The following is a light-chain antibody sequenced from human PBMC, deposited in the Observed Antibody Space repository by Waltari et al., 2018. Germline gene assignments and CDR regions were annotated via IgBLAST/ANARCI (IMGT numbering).Light chain of an antibody. CDR1: QSPVHSDGNTY. J-gene: IGKJ4*01. CDR2: KVS. CDR3: MQVSHWPRT. V-gene: IGKV2-30*02. Sequence: VWLTLFPLSLPVMLGQPASRSRWASQSPVHSDGNTYLRWFHQRPGQSPRRLIYKVSNRDSGVPDRFSGSGSGTDFTLKISRVEAEDVGVFYCMQVSHWPRTFGGGTKVEIK.